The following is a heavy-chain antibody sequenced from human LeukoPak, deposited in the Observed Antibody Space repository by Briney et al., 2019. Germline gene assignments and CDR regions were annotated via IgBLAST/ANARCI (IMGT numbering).Heavy chain of an antibody. D-gene: IGHD5-18*01. Sequence: EGSLRLSCAVSGLTFSSSWMDWVRQAPGKGLEWVASINPEGSEKYSADSVKGRFTISRDNAKNSLYLQMDSLRVEDTAFYYCARDLAYSRLDYWGQGMLVTVSS. CDR3: ARDLAYSRLDY. J-gene: IGHJ4*02. CDR1: GLTFSSSW. CDR2: INPEGSEK. V-gene: IGHV3-7*01.